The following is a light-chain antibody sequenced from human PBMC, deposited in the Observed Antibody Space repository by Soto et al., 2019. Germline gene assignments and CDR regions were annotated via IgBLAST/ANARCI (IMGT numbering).Light chain of an antibody. V-gene: IGLV2-14*01. J-gene: IGLJ1*01. CDR1: GSDVGGYNY. CDR2: DVS. CDR3: SSYTSSSTYV. Sequence: QSVLTQPASVSGSPGQSITISCTGTGSDVGGYNYVSWYQQRPGKAPKLMIYDVSNRPSGVSNRFSGSKSGNTASLTISGLQAEDEADYYCSSYTSSSTYVFGTGTKVTDL.